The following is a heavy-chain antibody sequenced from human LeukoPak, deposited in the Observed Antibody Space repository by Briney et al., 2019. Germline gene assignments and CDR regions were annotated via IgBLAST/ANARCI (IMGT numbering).Heavy chain of an antibody. Sequence: GGSLRLSCAASGFTFSSYGMHWVRQAPGKGLEWVAVISYDGSNKYYADSVKGRFTISRDNSKNTLYLQMNSLRPEDTAVYYCAKDRRVTTNYGMDVWGQGTTVTVSS. V-gene: IGHV3-30*18. CDR1: GFTFSSYG. CDR3: AKDRRVTTNYGMDV. J-gene: IGHJ6*02. CDR2: ISYDGSNK. D-gene: IGHD2-21*02.